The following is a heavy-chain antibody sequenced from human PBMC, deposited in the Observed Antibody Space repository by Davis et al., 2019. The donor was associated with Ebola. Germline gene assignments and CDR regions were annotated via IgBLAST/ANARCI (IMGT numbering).Heavy chain of an antibody. CDR3: AKDIQGGSSYLDY. D-gene: IGHD3-16*01. CDR2: IWYDGSNK. V-gene: IGHV3-33*06. Sequence: GGSLRLSCAASGFTFSSYGMHWVRQAPGKGLEWVAVIWYDGSNKYYADPVKGRFTISRDISKNTVYLQMNSLRVEDTAIYYCAKDIQGGSSYLDYWGQGTQVTVSS. CDR1: GFTFSSYG. J-gene: IGHJ4*02.